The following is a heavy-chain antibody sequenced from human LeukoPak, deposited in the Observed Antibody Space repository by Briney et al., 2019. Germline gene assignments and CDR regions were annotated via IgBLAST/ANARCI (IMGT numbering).Heavy chain of an antibody. CDR3: ASKGTAWTIDY. V-gene: IGHV4-39*01. CDR1: GGSISSSSYY. Sequence: SETLSLTCTVSGGSISSSSYYWGWIRQTPGKGLEWIGTMYYSGSTNYNPSLKSRVTLSIDTPKNQFSLRLSSVTAADTAVYYCASKGTAWTIDYWGQGTLVTVSS. J-gene: IGHJ4*02. CDR2: MYYSGST. D-gene: IGHD3/OR15-3a*01.